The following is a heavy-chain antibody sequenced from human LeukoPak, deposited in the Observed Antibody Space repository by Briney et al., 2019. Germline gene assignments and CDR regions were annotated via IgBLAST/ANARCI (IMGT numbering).Heavy chain of an antibody. CDR2: ISAYNGNT. CDR1: GYTFTSYG. D-gene: IGHD3-22*01. J-gene: IGHJ4*02. V-gene: IGHV1-18*01. CDR3: ARPKDYYYDSSGHYFDY. Sequence: GASVKVSCKASGYTFTSYGISWVRQAPGQGLEWMGWISAYNGNTNYAQKLQGRVTMTTDTSTSTAYMEPRSLRSDDTAVYYCARPKDYYYDSSGHYFDYWGQGTLVTVSS.